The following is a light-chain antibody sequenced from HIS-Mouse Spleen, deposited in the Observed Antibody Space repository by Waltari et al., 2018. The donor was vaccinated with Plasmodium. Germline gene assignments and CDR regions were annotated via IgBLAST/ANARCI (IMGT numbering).Light chain of an antibody. CDR3: QQYNNWPFT. J-gene: IGKJ3*01. CDR2: GAS. CDR1: QSVSSN. Sequence: EIVMTQSPATLSVSPGERGTISCRASQSVSSNLAWYQQKPGQAPRLLIYGASTRATGIPARFSGSGSGTEFTLTISSLQSEDFAVYYCQQYNNWPFTFGPGTKVDIK. V-gene: IGKV3-15*01.